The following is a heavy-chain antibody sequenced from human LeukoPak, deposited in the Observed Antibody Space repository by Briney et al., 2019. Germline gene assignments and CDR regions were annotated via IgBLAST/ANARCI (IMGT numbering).Heavy chain of an antibody. CDR3: ARWGDCSSTSCYGSSRWFDP. D-gene: IGHD2-2*01. CDR2: ISAYNGNT. J-gene: IGHJ5*02. Sequence: ASVKVSCKASGYTFTSYGISWLRQAPGQGLEWMGWISAYNGNTNYAQKLQDRVTMTTDTSTSTAYMELRSLRSDDTAVYYCARWGDCSSTSCYGSSRWFDPWGQGTLVTVSS. CDR1: GYTFTSYG. V-gene: IGHV1-18*01.